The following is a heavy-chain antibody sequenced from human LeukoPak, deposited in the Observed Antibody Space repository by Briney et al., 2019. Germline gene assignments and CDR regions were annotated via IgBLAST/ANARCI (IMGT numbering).Heavy chain of an antibody. Sequence: SGPTLVNPTQTLTLTCTFSGFSLRTSGVGVGWIRQPPGKALEWLALIYWNDDKRYSPSLKSRLTITKDTSKNQVVLTMTNMDPVDTATYYYAHSVDTYYYGSGSPINWFDPWGQGTLVAVSS. CDR1: GFSLRTSGVG. D-gene: IGHD3-10*01. CDR3: AHSVDTYYYGSGSPINWFDP. CDR2: IYWNDDK. J-gene: IGHJ5*02. V-gene: IGHV2-5*01.